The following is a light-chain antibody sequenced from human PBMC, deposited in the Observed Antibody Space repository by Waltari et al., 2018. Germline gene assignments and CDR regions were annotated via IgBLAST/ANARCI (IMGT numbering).Light chain of an antibody. Sequence: QSALTQPASVSGSPGQSITISCTGTSSDVENYHLVSWYQQHPDKAPKLIIFEVSQRPLGVFDRFSGSKAGNSASLTISGLQADDEADYYCCSYAGRSTWVFGGGTKLTVL. CDR1: SSDVENYHL. CDR2: EVS. J-gene: IGLJ3*02. V-gene: IGLV2-23*02. CDR3: CSYAGRSTWV.